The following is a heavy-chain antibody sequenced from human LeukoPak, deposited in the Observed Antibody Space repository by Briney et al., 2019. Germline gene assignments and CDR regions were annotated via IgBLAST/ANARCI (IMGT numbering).Heavy chain of an antibody. CDR1: GFTFSSYA. CDR3: ARWVCSPTSCYYFDY. CDR2: ISYDGSNK. J-gene: IGHJ4*02. D-gene: IGHD2-2*01. Sequence: GGSLRLSCAASGFTFSSYAMHWVRQAPGKGLERVAVISYDGSNKYYADSVKGRFTISRDNSKNTLYLQMNSLRAEDTAVYYCARWVCSPTSCYYFDYWGQGALVVVSS. V-gene: IGHV3-30-3*01.